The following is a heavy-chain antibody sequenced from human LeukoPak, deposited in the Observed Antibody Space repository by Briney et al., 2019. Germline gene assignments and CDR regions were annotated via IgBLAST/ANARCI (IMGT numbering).Heavy chain of an antibody. CDR3: ARLGRYCSTDTCYPFDY. V-gene: IGHV4-39*01. D-gene: IGHD2-2*01. CDR1: GGSISSSSHY. J-gene: IGHJ4*02. CDR2: MNYSGGT. Sequence: PSETLSLTCTVSGGSISSSSHYWGWIRQPQGKGLEWIGSMNYSGGTYYNPSLKSRVTISIETSKNQFSLKLNSVTAADTAVYYCARLGRYCSTDTCYPFDYWGQGTLVTVSS.